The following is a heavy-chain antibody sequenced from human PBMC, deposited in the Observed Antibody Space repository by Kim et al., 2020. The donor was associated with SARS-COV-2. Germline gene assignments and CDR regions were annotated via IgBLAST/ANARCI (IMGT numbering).Heavy chain of an antibody. Sequence: GGSLRLSCAASGFNFRTHGMHWVRQAPGKGLEWVAVIWYDSSNKYYVDSVKGRFTISRDNSMNTLYLQMNSLRDEDTAVYHCARGNYGDHVLGDAFDIWCHGTMVTVST. CDR1: GFNFRTHG. D-gene: IGHD4-17*01. CDR3: ARGNYGDHVLGDAFDI. J-gene: IGHJ3*02. CDR2: IWYDSSNK. V-gene: IGHV3-33*01.